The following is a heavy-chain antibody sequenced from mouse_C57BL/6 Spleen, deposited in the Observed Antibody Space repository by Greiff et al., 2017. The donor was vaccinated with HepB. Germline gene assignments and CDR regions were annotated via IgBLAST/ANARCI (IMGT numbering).Heavy chain of an antibody. CDR3: ARNGYDVIDY. CDR1: GYAFSSSW. CDR2: IYPGDGDT. V-gene: IGHV1-82*01. Sequence: QVQLKESGPELVKPGASVKISCKASGYAFSSSWMNWVKQRPGKGLEWIGRIYPGDGDTNYNGKFKGKATLTADKSSSTAYMQLSSLTSEDSAVYFCARNGYDVIDYWGQGTTLTVSS. D-gene: IGHD2-2*01. J-gene: IGHJ2*01.